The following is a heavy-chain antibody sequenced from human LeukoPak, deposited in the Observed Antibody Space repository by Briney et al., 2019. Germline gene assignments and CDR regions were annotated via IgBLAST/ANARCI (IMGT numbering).Heavy chain of an antibody. Sequence: GGSLRLSCAASGFTFSSYSMNWVRQAPGKGLEWVSAISGSGGSTYYADSVKGRFTISRDNSKNTLYLQMNSLRAEDTAVYYCAKDGRRYYDILTGYYKGSDYFDYWGQGTLVTVSS. J-gene: IGHJ4*02. CDR1: GFTFSSYS. D-gene: IGHD3-9*01. CDR2: ISGSGGST. CDR3: AKDGRRYYDILTGYYKGSDYFDY. V-gene: IGHV3-23*01.